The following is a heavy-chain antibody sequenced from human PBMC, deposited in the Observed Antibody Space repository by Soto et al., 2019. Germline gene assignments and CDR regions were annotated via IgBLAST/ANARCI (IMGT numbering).Heavy chain of an antibody. J-gene: IGHJ3*02. Sequence: AGGSLRLSCAASGFSVRTNYMSWVRQAPGKGLDWVSVFESGGSIYYADSVKGRFIISRDYAKNTVYLQMNNPRAEDTAVYYCAKATATGGGAFDICGQGTMVTVSS. CDR1: GFSVRTNY. V-gene: IGHV3-53*01. CDR2: FESGGSI. CDR3: AKATATGGGAFDI. D-gene: IGHD2-8*02.